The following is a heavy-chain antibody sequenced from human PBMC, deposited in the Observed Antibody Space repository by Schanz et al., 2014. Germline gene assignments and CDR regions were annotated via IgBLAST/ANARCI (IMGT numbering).Heavy chain of an antibody. CDR3: ARDLSSLIQGDV. D-gene: IGHD2-2*01. Sequence: EVQLVESGGGLVKPGGSLRLSCAASGFTFSDAWMTWVRQAPEKGLEWVSYISSSSGTIYYADSVKGRFTISRDNAKNLLYLQMNGLRAEDTAVYFCARDLSSLIQGDVWGKGTTVTVSS. CDR2: ISSSSGTI. V-gene: IGHV3-48*01. CDR1: GFTFSDAW. J-gene: IGHJ6*04.